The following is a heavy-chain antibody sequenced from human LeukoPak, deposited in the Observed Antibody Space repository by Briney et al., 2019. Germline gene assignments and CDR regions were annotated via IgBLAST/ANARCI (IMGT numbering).Heavy chain of an antibody. CDR1: GFTFSSYG. V-gene: IGHV3-30*02. D-gene: IGHD3-22*01. CDR3: ARDFYDSSGYYTPNFDY. J-gene: IGHJ4*02. CDR2: IRYDESNK. Sequence: GGSLRLSCAASGFTFSSYGMHWVRQAPGKGLEWVASIRYDESNKYYAESVKGRFTIARDNSKNTLYLQMNSLRAEDTAVYYCARDFYDSSGYYTPNFDYWGQGTLVTVSS.